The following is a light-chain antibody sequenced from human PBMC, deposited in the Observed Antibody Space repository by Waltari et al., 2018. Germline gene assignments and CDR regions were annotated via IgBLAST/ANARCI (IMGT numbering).Light chain of an antibody. Sequence: SSRASHGVNSDLACYQQKRGQAPRLLIYGASNRATGIPARFSGSGSGTDFTLTISTLEAEDVAVYYCQQRSNWPLTFGGGTKVEIK. CDR3: QQRSNWPLT. CDR2: GAS. V-gene: IGKV3-11*01. CDR1: HGVNSD. J-gene: IGKJ4*01.